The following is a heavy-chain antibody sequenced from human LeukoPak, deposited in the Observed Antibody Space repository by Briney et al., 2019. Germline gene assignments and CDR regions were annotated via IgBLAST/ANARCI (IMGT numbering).Heavy chain of an antibody. CDR1: GDTFTSYG. CDR3: ARSSVPFGVVPYYFDY. Sequence: GASVKVSCKASGDTFTSYGFNWVRQAPGQGLEWMGWISAYNGNTNYAQKLQGRVTMTTDTSTGTAYMELRSLRSDDTAVYYCARSSVPFGVVPYYFDYWGQGTLVTVSS. J-gene: IGHJ4*01. D-gene: IGHD3-10*01. CDR2: ISAYNGNT. V-gene: IGHV1-18*04.